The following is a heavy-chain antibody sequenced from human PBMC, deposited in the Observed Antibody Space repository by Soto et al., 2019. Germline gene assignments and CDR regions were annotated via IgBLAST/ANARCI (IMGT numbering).Heavy chain of an antibody. CDR3: ARLVGGSYQFDY. Sequence: GESLKISCKASGYSFTSYWITWVRQTPGKGLEWMGRIDPGDSYTTYSPSFQGHVTILVDKSISTAYLQWSSLKASDTAMYYCARLVGGSYQFDYWGQGTLVTVSS. J-gene: IGHJ4*02. V-gene: IGHV5-10-1*01. CDR1: GYSFTSYW. CDR2: IDPGDSYT. D-gene: IGHD1-26*01.